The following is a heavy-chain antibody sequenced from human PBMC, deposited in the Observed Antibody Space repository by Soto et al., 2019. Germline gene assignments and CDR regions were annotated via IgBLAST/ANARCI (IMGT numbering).Heavy chain of an antibody. CDR3: ARAIAAAAPAEYFQH. CDR1: GGSISSSSYY. J-gene: IGHJ1*01. V-gene: IGHV4-39*01. Sequence: QLQLQESGPGLVKPSETLSLTCTVSGGSISSSSYYWGWIRQPPGKGLEWIGSIYYSGSTYYNPSLKSRVTISVDTSKNQFALKLSSVTAADTAVYYCARAIAAAAPAEYFQHWGQGTLVTVSS. D-gene: IGHD6-13*01. CDR2: IYYSGST.